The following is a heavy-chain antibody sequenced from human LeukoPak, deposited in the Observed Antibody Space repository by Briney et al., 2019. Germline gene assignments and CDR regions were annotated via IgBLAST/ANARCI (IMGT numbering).Heavy chain of an antibody. CDR2: IIPILGIA. CDR1: GGTFSSYA. V-gene: IGHV1-69*04. D-gene: IGHD3-22*01. CDR3: ARPPPDGDYYDSSGYYYNYYGMDV. J-gene: IGHJ6*02. Sequence: SVTVSCKASGGTFSSYAISWVRQAPGQGLEWMGRIIPILGIANYAQKFQGRVTIAADKSTSTAYMELSSLRSEDTAVYYCARPPPDGDYYDSSGYYYNYYGMDVWGQGTTVTVSS.